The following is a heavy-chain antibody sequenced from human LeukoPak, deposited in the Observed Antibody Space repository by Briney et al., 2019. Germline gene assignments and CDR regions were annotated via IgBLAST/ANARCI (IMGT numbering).Heavy chain of an antibody. V-gene: IGHV1-18*01. D-gene: IGHD2-8*01. J-gene: IGHJ4*02. CDR2: ISAYNGNT. CDR3: ARGYCTNGVCYTLDY. CDR1: GYTFTSYG. Sequence: GASVTVSCKASGYTFTSYGISWVRQAPGQGLEWMGWISAYNGNTNYAQKLQGRVTMTTDTSTSTAYMELRSLRSDDTAVYYCARGYCTNGVCYTLDYWSQETLVTVSS.